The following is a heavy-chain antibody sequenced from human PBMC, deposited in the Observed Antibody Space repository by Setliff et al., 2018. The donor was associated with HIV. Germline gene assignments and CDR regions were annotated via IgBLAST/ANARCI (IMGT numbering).Heavy chain of an antibody. CDR1: GGTFSTYG. J-gene: IGHJ5*02. V-gene: IGHV1-69*13. CDR3: ARDRHCSRGICHEPNWFDP. D-gene: IGHD2-15*01. CDR2: IIPLFDTS. Sequence: SVKVSCKASGGTFSTYGLSWVRQAPGQGLEWMGGIIPLFDTSNYAQKFQGRVTITADESTSTAYMELSSLTSEDSAVYYCARDRHCSRGICHEPNWFDPWGQGTLVTVSS.